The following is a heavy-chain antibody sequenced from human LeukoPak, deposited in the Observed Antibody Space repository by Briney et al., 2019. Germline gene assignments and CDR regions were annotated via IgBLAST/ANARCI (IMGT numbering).Heavy chain of an antibody. CDR3: ARDGQRDCSSTSCYGLPFDY. D-gene: IGHD2-2*01. CDR1: GGTFSSYA. V-gene: IGHV1-69*13. J-gene: IGHJ4*02. CDR2: IIPIFGTA. Sequence: GASVKVPCKASGGTFSSYAISWVRQAPGQGLEWMGGIIPIFGTANYAQKFQGRVTITADESTSTAYMELSSLRSEDTAVYYCARDGQRDCSSTSCYGLPFDYWGQGTLVTVSS.